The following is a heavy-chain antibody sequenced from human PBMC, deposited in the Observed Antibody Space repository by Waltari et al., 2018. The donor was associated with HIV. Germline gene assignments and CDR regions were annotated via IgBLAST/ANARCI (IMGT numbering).Heavy chain of an antibody. CDR1: GGSISSSSYY. V-gene: IGHV4-39*01. CDR3: ARGRLIWGSYRSPPYTFDY. Sequence: QLQLQESGPGLVKPSETLSLTCTVSGGSISSSSYYWGWIRQPPGKGLEWIGSIYYSGSTYYNPSLKSRVTISVDTSKNQFSLKLSSVTAADTAVYYCARGRLIWGSYRSPPYTFDYWGQGTLVTVSS. D-gene: IGHD3-16*02. CDR2: IYYSGST. J-gene: IGHJ4*02.